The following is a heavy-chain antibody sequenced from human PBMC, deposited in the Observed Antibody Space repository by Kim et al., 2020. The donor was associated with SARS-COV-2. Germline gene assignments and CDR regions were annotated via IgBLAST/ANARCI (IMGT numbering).Heavy chain of an antibody. V-gene: IGHV3-21*01. Sequence: GGSLRLSCAASGFTFSSYSMNWVRQAPGKGLEWVSSISSSSSYIYYADSVKGRFTISRDNAKNSLYLQMNSLRAEDTAVYYCASPLGYYYYGMDVWGQGTTDTVSS. J-gene: IGHJ6*02. D-gene: IGHD3-10*01. CDR1: GFTFSSYS. CDR3: ASPLGYYYYGMDV. CDR2: ISSSSSYI.